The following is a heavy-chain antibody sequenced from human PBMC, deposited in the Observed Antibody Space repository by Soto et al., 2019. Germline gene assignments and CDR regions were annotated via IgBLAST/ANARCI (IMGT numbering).Heavy chain of an antibody. Sequence: QLQLQESGSGLVKPSQTLSLTCAVSGGSISSGGYSWSWIRQPPGKGLEWIGYIYHSGSTYYNPSPKSGVTISVDRSKNQFSLKLSSVTAADTAVDYCSIGNVVAIDYWGQGTQVTVSS. CDR3: SIGNVVAIDY. CDR2: IYHSGST. CDR1: GGSISSGGYS. D-gene: IGHD2-15*01. V-gene: IGHV4-30-2*01. J-gene: IGHJ4*02.